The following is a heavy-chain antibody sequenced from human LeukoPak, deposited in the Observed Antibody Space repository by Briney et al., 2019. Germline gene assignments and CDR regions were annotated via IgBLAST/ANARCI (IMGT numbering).Heavy chain of an antibody. CDR3: VKDATWGGFDY. Sequence: GGSLRLSCAVSGFTFSNYWMSWARQSPGKGLEWVANIYLDGSRAYYVDSVKGRFTVSRDNSRSTLFLQMNSLRVDDTALYYCVKDATWGGFDYWGQGTLVTVSS. CDR1: GFTFSNYW. D-gene: IGHD3-16*01. J-gene: IGHJ4*02. V-gene: IGHV3-7*03. CDR2: IYLDGSRA.